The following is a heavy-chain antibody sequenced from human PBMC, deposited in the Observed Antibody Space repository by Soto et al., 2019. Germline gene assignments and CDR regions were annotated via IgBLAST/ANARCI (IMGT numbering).Heavy chain of an antibody. CDR3: AITTYYYDSSGYYAFDP. Sequence: GGSLRLSCAASGFTFSSYSMNWVRQAPGKGLEWVSSISSSSSYIYYADSVKGRFTISRDNAKNSLYLQMNSLRAEDTAVYYCAITTYYYDSSGYYAFDPWGQGTLVTVSS. V-gene: IGHV3-21*01. D-gene: IGHD3-22*01. J-gene: IGHJ5*02. CDR1: GFTFSSYS. CDR2: ISSSSSYI.